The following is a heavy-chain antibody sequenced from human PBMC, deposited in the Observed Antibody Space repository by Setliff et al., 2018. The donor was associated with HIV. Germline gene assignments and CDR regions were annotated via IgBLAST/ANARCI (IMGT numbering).Heavy chain of an antibody. CDR2: INHSGST. J-gene: IGHJ3*02. V-gene: IGHV4-34*01. CDR1: GGSFSGYY. D-gene: IGHD6-13*01. CDR3: ATTAAAGVRGNAFDI. Sequence: SETLSLTCAVYGGSFSGYYWSWIRQPPGKGLEWIGEINHSGSTNYNPSLKSRVTISVDTSKNQFSLKLSSVTAADTAVYYCATTAAAGVRGNAFDIWGQGTMVT.